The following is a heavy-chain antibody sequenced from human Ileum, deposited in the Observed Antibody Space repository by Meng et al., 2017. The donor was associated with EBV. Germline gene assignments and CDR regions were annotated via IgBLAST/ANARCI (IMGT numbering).Heavy chain of an antibody. CDR3: ASRELAPFDY. D-gene: IGHD1-26*01. J-gene: IGHJ4*02. Sequence: QVQLQESGPGLVKPSDTLSLPCAVSGYSISTTNWWGWIRQPPGKGLEWIGHIYYSGPTYNNPSLKSRVTMSIDPSKNQFSLKLSSVTAVDTAVYYCASRELAPFDYWGQGTLVTVSS. CDR2: IYYSGPT. CDR1: GYSISTTNW. V-gene: IGHV4-28*01.